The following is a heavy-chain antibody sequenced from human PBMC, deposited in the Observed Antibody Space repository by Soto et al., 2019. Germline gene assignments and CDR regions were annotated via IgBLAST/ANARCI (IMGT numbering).Heavy chain of an antibody. D-gene: IGHD1-26*01. CDR1: GGSFSGYY. J-gene: IGHJ4*02. Sequence: QVQLQQWGAGLLKPSETLSLTCAVYGGSFSGYYWSWIRQPPGKGLEWIGEINHSGSTNYNPSLKSRVTISVDPSKNQFSLKLSSVTAADTAVYYCARGPWRGSYYSHFDYWGQGTLGTVSS. V-gene: IGHV4-34*01. CDR3: ARGPWRGSYYSHFDY. CDR2: INHSGST.